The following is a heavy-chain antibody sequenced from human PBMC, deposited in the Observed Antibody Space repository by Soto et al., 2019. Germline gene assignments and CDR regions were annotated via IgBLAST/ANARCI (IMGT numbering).Heavy chain of an antibody. CDR2: IYYSGST. CDR1: GGSISSYY. V-gene: IGHV4-59*01. J-gene: IGHJ4*02. CDR3: ARARYIRLPDY. Sequence: SETLSLTCTVSGGSISSYYWSWIRQPPGKGLEWIGYIYYSGSTNYNPSLKSRVTISVDTSKNQFSLKLSSVTAADTAVYYCARARYIRLPDYWGQGTLVTVSS. D-gene: IGHD6-25*01.